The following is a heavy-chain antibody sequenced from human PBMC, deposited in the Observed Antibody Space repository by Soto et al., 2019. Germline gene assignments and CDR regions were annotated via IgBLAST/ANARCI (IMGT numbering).Heavy chain of an antibody. D-gene: IGHD6-19*01. Sequence: ASVKVSCKASGYTFTDYYMHWVRQAPGQGLEWMGWINPNSGGTNYAQKFQGRVTMTRDTSISTAYMELNRLRSDDTAVYYCARDQSPSSGWPGMDVWGQGXTVTVSS. CDR2: INPNSGGT. CDR3: ARDQSPSSGWPGMDV. J-gene: IGHJ6*02. V-gene: IGHV1-2*02. CDR1: GYTFTDYY.